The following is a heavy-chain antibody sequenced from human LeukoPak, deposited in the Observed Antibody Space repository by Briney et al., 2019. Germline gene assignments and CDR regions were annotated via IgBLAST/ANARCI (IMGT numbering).Heavy chain of an antibody. J-gene: IGHJ1*01. CDR2: IIPIFGTA. D-gene: IGHD4-23*01. V-gene: IGHV1-69*13. CDR3: AREGDYGGSPAENQH. Sequence: GASVKVSCKASGGTFSSYAISWVRQAPGQGLEWMGGIIPIFGTANYAQKFQGRVTITADESTSTAYMELSSLRSEDTAVYYCAREGDYGGSPAENQHWGQGTLVTVSS. CDR1: GGTFSSYA.